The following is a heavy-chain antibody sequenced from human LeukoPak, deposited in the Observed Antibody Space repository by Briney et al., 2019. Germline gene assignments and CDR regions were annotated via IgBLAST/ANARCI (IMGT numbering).Heavy chain of an antibody. CDR2: ISPASNTI. Sequence: KPGGSLRLSCITSGFAFNTYAMHWVRQAPGKGLEWISYISPASNTIYYAGSVKGRFTISRDNAKNSLYLQMNSLRAEDTAVYYCARSVDIDYWGQGTLVTVSS. V-gene: IGHV3-48*01. J-gene: IGHJ4*02. CDR1: GFAFNTYA. D-gene: IGHD5-12*01. CDR3: ARSVDIDY.